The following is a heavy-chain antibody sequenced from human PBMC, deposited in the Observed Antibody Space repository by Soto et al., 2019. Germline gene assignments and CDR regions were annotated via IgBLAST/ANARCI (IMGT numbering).Heavy chain of an antibody. CDR1: GGSVSSGGFF. CDR2: IYYSGST. V-gene: IGHV4-30-4*01. D-gene: IGHD1-26*01. J-gene: IGHJ4*02. CDR3: ARVTGVDGSHYFDY. Sequence: SETLSLTCTVSGGSVSSGGFFWSWIRQPPGKGLEWIGYIYYSGSTYYNPSLKSRLSISVDTSKNQFSLKLSSVTAADTAVFYCARVTGVDGSHYFDYWGQGTLVTV.